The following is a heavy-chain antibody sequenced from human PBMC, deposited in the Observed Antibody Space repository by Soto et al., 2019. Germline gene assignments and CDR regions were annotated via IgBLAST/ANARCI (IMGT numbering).Heavy chain of an antibody. CDR1: GGSISSGDYY. D-gene: IGHD5-18*01. CDR3: ARANAYTAMAALNWFDP. V-gene: IGHV4-30-4*01. CDR2: IYYSGST. J-gene: IGHJ5*02. Sequence: QVQLQESGPGLVKPSQTLSLTCTVSGGSISSGDYYWSWIRQPPGKGLEWIGYIYYSGSTYYNPSLKSRVTIAVDTSKNQCSLKLSSVTAADTAVYYCARANAYTAMAALNWFDPWGQGTLVTVSS.